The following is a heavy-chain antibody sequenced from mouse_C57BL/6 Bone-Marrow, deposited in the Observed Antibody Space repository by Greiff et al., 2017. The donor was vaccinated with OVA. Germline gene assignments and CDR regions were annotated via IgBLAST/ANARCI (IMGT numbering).Heavy chain of an antibody. J-gene: IGHJ4*01. V-gene: IGHV2-9-1*01. CDR3: ARNLNYGNYYAMDY. D-gene: IGHD1-1*01. CDR1: GFSLTSYA. Sequence: VHLVESGPGLVAPSQSLSITCTVSGFSLTSYAISWVRQPPGKGLEWLGVIWTGGGTNYNSALKSRLSISKDNSKSQVFLKMNSLQTDDTARYYCARNLNYGNYYAMDYWGQGTSVTVSS. CDR2: IWTGGGT.